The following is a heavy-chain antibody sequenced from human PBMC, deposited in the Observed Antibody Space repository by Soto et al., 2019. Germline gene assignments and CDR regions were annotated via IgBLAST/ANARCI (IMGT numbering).Heavy chain of an antibody. J-gene: IGHJ5*02. V-gene: IGHV3-23*01. CDR1: GFTFSSHA. CDR3: ARKGTALNWFDP. Sequence: VQVLESGGGLVQPGGSLRLSCAASGFTFSSHAMSWVRQAPGKGLEWVSAITGSGGNTYYADSVKGRFTISRDNSKNTLYLQMNSLRAEDTAVYYCARKGTALNWFDPWGQGTLVTVSS. CDR2: ITGSGGNT. D-gene: IGHD1-1*01.